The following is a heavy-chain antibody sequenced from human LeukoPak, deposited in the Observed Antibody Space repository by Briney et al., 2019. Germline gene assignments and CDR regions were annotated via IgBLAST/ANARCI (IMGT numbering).Heavy chain of an antibody. CDR2: IYHSGSS. J-gene: IGHJ3*02. V-gene: IGHV4-4*02. Sequence: PSGTLSLTCGVSGGSISSNHWWNWVRQSPGKGLEWIGEIYHSGSSTYNPSLKSRVTISVDKSKNHFSLKLNSVTAADTAVYYCARARGGPYAFDIWGQGTLVTVSS. CDR1: GGSISSNHW. D-gene: IGHD3-10*01. CDR3: ARARGGPYAFDI.